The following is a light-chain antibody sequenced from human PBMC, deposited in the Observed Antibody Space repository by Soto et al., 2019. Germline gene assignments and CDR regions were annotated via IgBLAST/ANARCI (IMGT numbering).Light chain of an antibody. CDR1: QSVSNNY. V-gene: IGKV3-20*01. Sequence: EIVLTQSPGTLSLSPGERASLSCRASQSVSNNYLAWYQQKPGQAPRLLMYDVSSRATGIPDRFSGSGSGTEFTLTISSLQSEDSAVYYCQQYHKWPPITFGQGTRLEIK. CDR3: QQYHKWPPIT. J-gene: IGKJ5*01. CDR2: DVS.